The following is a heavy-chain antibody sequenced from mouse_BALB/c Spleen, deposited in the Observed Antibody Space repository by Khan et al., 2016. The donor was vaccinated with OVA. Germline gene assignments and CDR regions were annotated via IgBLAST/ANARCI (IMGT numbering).Heavy chain of an antibody. D-gene: IGHD1-2*01. V-gene: IGHV1-4*01. CDR2: INPSSGYT. Sequence: QVQLKESGAELARPGASVKMSCKASGYTFTSYTMHWVKQRPGQGLEWIGYINPSSGYTNYNQKFKDKATLTADKSSSTAYMQLSSLTSEDSAVDYCARLLRLREAMDYWGQGTSVTVSA. CDR3: ARLLRLREAMDY. J-gene: IGHJ4*01. CDR1: GYTFTSYT.